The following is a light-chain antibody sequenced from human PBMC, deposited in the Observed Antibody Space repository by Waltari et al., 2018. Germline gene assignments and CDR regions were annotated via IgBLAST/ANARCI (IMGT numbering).Light chain of an antibody. CDR2: EAS. J-gene: IGLJ2*01. CDR1: RSDVGNYNL. CDR3: CSYAGIVV. Sequence: QSALTQPASVSGSPGQPITVSCTETRSDVGNYNLVSWYQPPPGTAPKLMIYEASKRPSGVSNRFSGAKSGNTASLTISGLQAEDEADYYCCSYAGIVVFGGGTKLTVL. V-gene: IGLV2-23*01.